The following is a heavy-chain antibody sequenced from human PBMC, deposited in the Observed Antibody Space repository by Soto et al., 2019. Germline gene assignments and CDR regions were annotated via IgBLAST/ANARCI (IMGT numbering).Heavy chain of an antibody. Sequence: SETLSLTCTVSGGSISSYYWSWIRQPPGKGLEWIGYIYYRGSSNYNPSLKSRVTISVDMSKNQFFLKLSSVTAADTAVYYCASSPRGSYFDYWGKGTLVTVSS. D-gene: IGHD1-26*01. CDR1: GGSISSYY. CDR3: ASSPRGSYFDY. V-gene: IGHV4-59*08. CDR2: IYYRGSS. J-gene: IGHJ4*02.